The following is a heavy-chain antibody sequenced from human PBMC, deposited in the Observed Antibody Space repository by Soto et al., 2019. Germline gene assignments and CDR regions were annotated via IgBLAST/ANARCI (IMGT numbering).Heavy chain of an antibody. Sequence: QVQLVQSGAELRKPGASVKVSCKASGYSFSSYGINWVRQAPGQGLEWMGWINTYNGNRNYAQKFEDRVTMTTATSTNQVSMELRGLKSDDTAIYYCARDRLRGYDSSGFYSWGQGTLVTVSS. CDR1: GYSFSSYG. CDR3: ARDRLRGYDSSGFYS. CDR2: INTYNGNR. J-gene: IGHJ4*02. D-gene: IGHD3-22*01. V-gene: IGHV1-18*01.